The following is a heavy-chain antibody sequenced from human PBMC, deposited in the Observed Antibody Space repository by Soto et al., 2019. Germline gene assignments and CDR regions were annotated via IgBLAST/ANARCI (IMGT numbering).Heavy chain of an antibody. V-gene: IGHV5-51*01. D-gene: IGHD3-3*01. CDR3: AGTYYDFWSGPNYYYYGMDV. Sequence: PGESLKISCEGSGFSFSKYTVGWVRQIPGKGLEWMGIIHPGDSDTRYSPSFQGQVTISADKSISTAYLQWSSLKASDTAMYYCAGTYYDFWSGPNYYYYGMDVWGQGTTVTVSS. CDR1: GFSFSKYT. CDR2: IHPGDSDT. J-gene: IGHJ6*02.